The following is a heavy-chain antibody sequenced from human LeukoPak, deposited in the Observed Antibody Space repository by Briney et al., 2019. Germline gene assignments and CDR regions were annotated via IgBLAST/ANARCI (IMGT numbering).Heavy chain of an antibody. D-gene: IGHD3-10*01. Sequence: ASVKVSCKASGFTFTSSAMQWVRQARGQRLEWIGWIVVGSGNTNYAQKFQERVTITRDMSTSTAYMELSRLRSDDTAVYYCARDNVLLSAMDVWGKGTTVTVSS. V-gene: IGHV1-58*02. J-gene: IGHJ6*03. CDR3: ARDNVLLSAMDV. CDR2: IVVGSGNT. CDR1: GFTFTSSA.